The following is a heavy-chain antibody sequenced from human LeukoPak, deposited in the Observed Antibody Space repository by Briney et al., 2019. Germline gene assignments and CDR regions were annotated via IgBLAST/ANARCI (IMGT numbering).Heavy chain of an antibody. Sequence: GGSLRLSCAASGFTFSNYWMSWVRQAPGKGLEWVANIKFDGSDKFYVDSVKGRFTISRDNAKNSLYLQMNSLRAEDTAVYYCATYSSLNRREFQYWGQGTLLTVSS. CDR3: ATYSSLNRREFQY. J-gene: IGHJ1*01. D-gene: IGHD3-22*01. CDR1: GFTFSNYW. CDR2: IKFDGSDK. V-gene: IGHV3-7*01.